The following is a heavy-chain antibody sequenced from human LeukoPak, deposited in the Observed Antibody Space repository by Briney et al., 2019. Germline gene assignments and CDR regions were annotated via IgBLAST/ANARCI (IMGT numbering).Heavy chain of an antibody. CDR3: ARGHCSGGSCPPNYYYYYMDV. J-gene: IGHJ6*03. Sequence: ASVKVSCKASGYTFTSYYMHWVRQAPGQGLEWMGIINPSGGSTSYAQKFQGRVTMTRDMSTSTVYMELSSLRSEDTAVYYCARGHCSGGSCPPNYYYYYMDVWGKGTTVTVSS. D-gene: IGHD2-15*01. CDR2: INPSGGST. CDR1: GYTFTSYY. V-gene: IGHV1-46*01.